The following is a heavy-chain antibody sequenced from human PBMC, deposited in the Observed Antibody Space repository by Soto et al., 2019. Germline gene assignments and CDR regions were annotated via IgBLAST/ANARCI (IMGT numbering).Heavy chain of an antibody. Sequence: SVKVSCNASGCTFSNYAIHLVRQAPGQRLEWMGRIIPIYGTAKYAQKFQGRVTITADESTSTAYMELSSLRSEDTAVYYCAKGEHRLRYFDWLLFYYYYYGMDVWGQGTTVTVSS. CDR1: GCTFSNYA. CDR2: IIPIYGTA. V-gene: IGHV1-69*13. J-gene: IGHJ6*02. CDR3: AKGEHRLRYFDWLLFYYYYYGMDV. D-gene: IGHD3-9*01.